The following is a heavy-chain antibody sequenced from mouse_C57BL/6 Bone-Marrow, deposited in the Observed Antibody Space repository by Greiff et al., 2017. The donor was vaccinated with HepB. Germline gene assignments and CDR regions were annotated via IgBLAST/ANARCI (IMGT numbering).Heavy chain of an antibody. J-gene: IGHJ4*01. CDR2: IWSGVST. CDR3: ARNWGWDYAMDY. CDR1: GFSLTSYG. V-gene: IGHV2-2*01. D-gene: IGHD3-3*01. Sequence: VKLVESGPGLVQPSQSLSITCTVSGFSLTSYGVHWVRQSPGKGLEWLGVIWSGVSTDYNAAFISRLSISKDNSKSQVFFKMNSLQADDTAIYYCARNWGWDYAMDYWGQGTSVTVSS.